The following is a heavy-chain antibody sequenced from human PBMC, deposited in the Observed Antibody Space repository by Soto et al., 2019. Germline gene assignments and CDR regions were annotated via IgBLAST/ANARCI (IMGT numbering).Heavy chain of an antibody. CDR2: IKSKRDGGTT. CDR3: ATGVLPPDY. CDR1: GFTFSNAW. J-gene: IGHJ4*02. Sequence: TGGSLRLSCAVSGFTFSNAWMNWVRQAPGKGLEWAGRIKSKRDGGTTDCAAPVQDRFTISRDDSKNTLYLQMNSLKTEDTAVYYCATGVLPPDYWGQGTLVTVSS. V-gene: IGHV3-15*01.